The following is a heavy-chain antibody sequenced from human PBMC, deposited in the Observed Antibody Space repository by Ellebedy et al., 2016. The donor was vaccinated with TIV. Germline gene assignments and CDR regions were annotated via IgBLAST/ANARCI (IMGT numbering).Heavy chain of an antibody. Sequence: PGGSLRLSCAASGFTFSSYAMSWVRQAPGKGLEWVSGISGTGATTYYADSVKGRFTISRDNSKNTLYLLMISLRGEDTAIYYCAKGRKLIRSSSLDYWGQGTLVTVSS. V-gene: IGHV3-23*01. J-gene: IGHJ4*02. CDR1: GFTFSSYA. CDR2: ISGTGATT. D-gene: IGHD3-22*01. CDR3: AKGRKLIRSSSLDY.